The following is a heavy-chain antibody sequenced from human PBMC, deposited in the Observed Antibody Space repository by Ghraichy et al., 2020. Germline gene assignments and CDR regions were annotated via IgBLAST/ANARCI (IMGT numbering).Heavy chain of an antibody. CDR3: ARGRGHYFDY. CDR2: ISSSSTI. D-gene: IGHD5-12*01. V-gene: IGHV3-48*01. Sequence: GGSLRLSCAASGFTFSSYSMNWVRQAPGKGLEWVSYISSSSTIYYADSVKGRFTISRDNAKNSLYLQMNSLRAEDTAVYYCARGRGHYFDYWGQGTLVTVSS. J-gene: IGHJ4*02. CDR1: GFTFSSYS.